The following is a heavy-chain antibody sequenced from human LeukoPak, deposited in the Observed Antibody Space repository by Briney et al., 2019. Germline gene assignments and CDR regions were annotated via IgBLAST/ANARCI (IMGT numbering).Heavy chain of an antibody. V-gene: IGHV1-46*01. J-gene: IGHJ6*02. CDR1: GYTFTSYD. D-gene: IGHD2-21*02. CDR2: INPSGGST. CDR3: ARGCGGDCYHYYYYGMDV. Sequence: ASVKVSCKASGYTFTSYDINWVRQAPGQGLEWMGIINPSGGSTSYAQKFQGRVTMTRDTSTSTVYMELSSLRSEDTAVYYCARGCGGDCYHYYYYGMDVWGQGTTVTVSS.